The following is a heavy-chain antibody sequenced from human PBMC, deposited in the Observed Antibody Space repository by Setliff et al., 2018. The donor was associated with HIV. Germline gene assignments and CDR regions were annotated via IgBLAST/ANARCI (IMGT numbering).Heavy chain of an antibody. CDR2: ISGNGGSR. CDR3: AKGPWDEPHAFNI. Sequence: GGSLRLSCAASGLTFSSYAMSWVRQAPGKGLEFVSAISGNGGSRYYADSVKGRFTISRDNAKNSLYLQMNSLRVEDTAVYYCAKGPWDEPHAFNIWGQGTMVTVSS. D-gene: IGHD1-26*01. J-gene: IGHJ3*02. CDR1: GLTFSSYA. V-gene: IGHV3-23*01.